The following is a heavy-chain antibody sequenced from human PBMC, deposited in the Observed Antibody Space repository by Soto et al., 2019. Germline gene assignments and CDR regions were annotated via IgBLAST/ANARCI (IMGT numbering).Heavy chain of an antibody. CDR2: IIHIFGTA. CDR3: ARGRKGGIAAAGREEGYSYYGMDV. Sequence: QVQLVQSGAEVKKPGSSVKVSCKASGGTFSSYAISWVRQAPGQGLEWMGGIIHIFGTANYAQKFQGRVTITEYKSTSTASMEMSSLRADDTAVYYCARGRKGGIAAAGREEGYSYYGMDVWGQGPTVTVSS. CDR1: GGTFSSYA. V-gene: IGHV1-69*06. J-gene: IGHJ6*02. D-gene: IGHD6-13*01.